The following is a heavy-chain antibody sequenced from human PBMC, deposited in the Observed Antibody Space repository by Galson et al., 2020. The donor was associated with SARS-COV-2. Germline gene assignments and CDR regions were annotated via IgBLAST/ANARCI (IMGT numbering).Heavy chain of an antibody. V-gene: IGHV4-38-2*02. CDR3: ARVGKEVPMVDDISDLGWYFDL. J-gene: IGHJ2*01. D-gene: IGHD2-8*01. CDR1: GYSISSDSY. CDR2: IYHSGST. Sequence: SETLSLICTVSGYSISSDSYWGWIRQPPGKGLEWSGRIYHSGSTYYNPSLKSRVTISVDTSKNQFSLKLSSVTAADTAVYYCARVGKEVPMVDDISDLGWYFDLWGRGTLVTVSS.